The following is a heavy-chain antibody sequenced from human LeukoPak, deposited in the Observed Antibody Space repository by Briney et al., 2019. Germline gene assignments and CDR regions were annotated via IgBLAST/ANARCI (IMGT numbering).Heavy chain of an antibody. V-gene: IGHV3-74*01. CDR3: ARSRTYGGYGRRLDY. D-gene: IGHD4-17*01. J-gene: IGHJ4*02. CDR2: INTDGFST. CDR1: GFISSSYW. Sequence: GGSVRLSCAASGFISSSYWMHWVRQPPGKGLVYIACINTDGFSTSYADSVKGRFTISRDNAKNTLYLQMNSLRAEDTAVYYCARSRTYGGYGRRLDYWGQGTLVTVSS.